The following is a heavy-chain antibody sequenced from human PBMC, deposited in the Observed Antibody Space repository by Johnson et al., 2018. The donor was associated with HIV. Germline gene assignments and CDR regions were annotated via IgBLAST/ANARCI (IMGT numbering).Heavy chain of an antibody. J-gene: IGHJ3*02. Sequence: QVQLVESGGGLVQPGRSLRLSCAASGFTFNDHYMSWIRQAPGKGLEWVSYISSSGGTTYDADSVKGRFTISRNNAKNSLYLQMNSLRVEDTAMYYCAKDKSNAFDIWGQGTMLTVTS. CDR3: AKDKSNAFDI. CDR1: GFTFNDHY. CDR2: ISSSGGTT. V-gene: IGHV3-11*04.